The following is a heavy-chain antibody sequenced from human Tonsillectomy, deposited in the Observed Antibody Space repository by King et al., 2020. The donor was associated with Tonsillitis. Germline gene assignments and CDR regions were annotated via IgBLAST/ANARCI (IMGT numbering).Heavy chain of an antibody. CDR1: GFSLSNARMG. Sequence: VTLKESGPVLVKPPETLTLTCTVSGFSLSNARMGVRWIRQPPGKALEWLAHIFSNDEKSYSTSLKSRLTISKDTSKNQVVLTMTNMDPVDTATYYCARITLGYCSGGSCYEYYYYYYGMDVWGQGTTVTVSS. CDR3: ARITLGYCSGGSCYEYYYYYYGMDV. V-gene: IGHV2-26*01. D-gene: IGHD2-15*01. J-gene: IGHJ6*02. CDR2: IFSNDEK.